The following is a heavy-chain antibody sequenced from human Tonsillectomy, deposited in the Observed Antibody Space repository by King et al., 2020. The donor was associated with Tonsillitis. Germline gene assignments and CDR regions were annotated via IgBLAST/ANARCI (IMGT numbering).Heavy chain of an antibody. V-gene: IGHV3-21*01. J-gene: IGHJ3*02. CDR1: GFTFSSYS. CDR2: ISSSSSYI. D-gene: IGHD2-15*01. CDR3: ARDDPSGCSGGSCYPNTDAFDI. Sequence: VQLVESGGGLVKPGGSLRLSCAASGFTFSSYSMNWVRQAPGKGLEWVSSISSSSSYIYYADSVKGRFTISRDNAKNSRYLQMNSLRAEDTAVYYCARDDPSGCSGGSCYPNTDAFDIWGQGTMVTVSS.